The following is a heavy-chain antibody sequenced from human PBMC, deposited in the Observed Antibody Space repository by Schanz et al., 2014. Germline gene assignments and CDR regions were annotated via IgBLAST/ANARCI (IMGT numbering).Heavy chain of an antibody. CDR2: ISGSGGST. CDR1: GFNFSDYA. D-gene: IGHD3-10*01. Sequence: EVQLVESGGGLVQPRGSLRLSCSASGFNFSDYAMCWVRQAPGKGLEWVSAISGSGGSTYYADSVKGRFTISRDNSKNTLYLQMNSLRAEDTAVYYCAKGRFGELSAFDIWGQGTMVTVSS. J-gene: IGHJ3*02. CDR3: AKGRFGELSAFDI. V-gene: IGHV3-23*04.